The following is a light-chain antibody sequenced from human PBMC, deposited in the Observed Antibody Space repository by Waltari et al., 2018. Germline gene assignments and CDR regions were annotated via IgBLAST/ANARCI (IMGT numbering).Light chain of an antibody. CDR1: ESARNSA. CDR2: AAS. Sequence: EIVLTQSPGTLSLSPGERATLSCRAHESARNSALAWYQQKHGQAPRFLIYAASSRATGIPDRFSGSGSGTDFILTISRLEPEDFGVYYCQQYGSSPFTFGPGTRLDI. J-gene: IGKJ3*01. CDR3: QQYGSSPFT. V-gene: IGKV3-20*01.